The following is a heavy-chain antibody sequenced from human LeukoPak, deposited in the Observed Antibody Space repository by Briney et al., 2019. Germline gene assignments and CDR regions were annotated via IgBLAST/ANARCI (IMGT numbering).Heavy chain of an antibody. Sequence: PSETLSLTCTVSGGSITSGTYYWSWIRQPAGKGLEWIGDFYTSGSTNYNAPLKSRVTISVDTSKNQFSLKLSSVTAADTAVYYCARDSGSYYFDYWGQGTLVTVSS. J-gene: IGHJ4*02. CDR2: FYTSGST. D-gene: IGHD1-26*01. V-gene: IGHV4-61*09. CDR1: GGSITSGTYY. CDR3: ARDSGSYYFDY.